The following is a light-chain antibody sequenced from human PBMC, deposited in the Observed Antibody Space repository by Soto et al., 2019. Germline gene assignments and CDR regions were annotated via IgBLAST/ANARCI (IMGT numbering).Light chain of an antibody. J-gene: IGKJ5*01. V-gene: IGKV3-11*01. CDR3: QQRYDWPVT. Sequence: DIVLTQSPATLSLSPGERSTLSCRASQSVGSSLAWYQQKPGQAPRLLIYSASNRANGIPPRFSGSGSGTDFTLTISSLEPEDFSVYYCQQRYDWPVTFGQGTRLEIK. CDR1: QSVGSS. CDR2: SAS.